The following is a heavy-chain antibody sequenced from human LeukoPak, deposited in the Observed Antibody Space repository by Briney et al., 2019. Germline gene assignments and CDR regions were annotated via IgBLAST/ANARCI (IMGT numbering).Heavy chain of an antibody. J-gene: IGHJ4*02. Sequence: ASVKVSCKASGYTFTAYYMHWVRQAPGQGLEWMGWINPKSGGTKYAQKFQGRATMTRDTSISTTYMELTSLRSDDTAVYYCARTLMQFDYWGQGTLVTVSS. CDR2: INPKSGGT. CDR1: GYTFTAYY. CDR3: ARTLMQFDY. V-gene: IGHV1-2*02.